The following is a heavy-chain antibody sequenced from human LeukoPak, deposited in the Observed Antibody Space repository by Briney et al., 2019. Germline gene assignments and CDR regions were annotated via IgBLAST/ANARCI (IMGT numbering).Heavy chain of an antibody. CDR2: ISGSGGST. CDR1: GFTFSSSA. J-gene: IGHJ3*02. V-gene: IGHV3-23*01. D-gene: IGHD3-22*01. Sequence: GGSLRLSCAASGFTFSSSAMNWVRQAPGKGLEWVSAISGSGGSTYYADSVKGRFTISRDNSKNTLYLQMNSLRAEDTAVYYCARDWGYDSSGYDAFDIWGQGTMVTVSS. CDR3: ARDWGYDSSGYDAFDI.